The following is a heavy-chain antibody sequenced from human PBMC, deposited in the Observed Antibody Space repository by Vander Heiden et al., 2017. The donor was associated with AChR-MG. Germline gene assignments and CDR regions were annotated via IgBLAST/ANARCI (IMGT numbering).Heavy chain of an antibody. CDR2: ISSSSSYI. D-gene: IGHD5-18*01. CDR1: GFTFSSYS. Sequence: EVQLVESGGGLVKPGGSLRLSCAASGFTFSSYSMNWVRQAPGKGLEWVSSISSSSSYIYYADSVKGRFTISRDNAKNSLYLQMNSLRAEDTAVYYCARALGYSYGSFYYYYYMDVWGKGTTVTVSS. J-gene: IGHJ6*03. CDR3: ARALGYSYGSFYYYYYMDV. V-gene: IGHV3-21*01.